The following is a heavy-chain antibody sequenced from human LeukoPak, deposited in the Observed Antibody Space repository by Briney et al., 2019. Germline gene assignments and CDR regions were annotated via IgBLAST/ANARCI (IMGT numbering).Heavy chain of an antibody. D-gene: IGHD2-2*01. J-gene: IGHJ6*02. CDR2: INNSGGT. Sequence: KPSETLSLTCTVSGGSISSFYWSWIRQPPGKGLEWIGYINNSGGTNYNPSLKSRVTISVDTSKNQFSLRLSSVTAADTAVYYCARTVPAVDYNYGMDVWGQGTTVTVPS. CDR3: ARTVPAVDYNYGMDV. V-gene: IGHV4-59*01. CDR1: GGSISSFY.